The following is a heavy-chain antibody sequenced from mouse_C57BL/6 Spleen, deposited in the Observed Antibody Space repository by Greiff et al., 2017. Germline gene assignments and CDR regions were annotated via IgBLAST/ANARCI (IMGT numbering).Heavy chain of an antibody. D-gene: IGHD1-1*01. CDR2: ISSGSSTI. V-gene: IGHV5-17*01. J-gene: IGHJ3*01. CDR3: ARAGYYGSSYPWFAY. CDR1: GFTFSDYG. Sequence: EVKLQESGGGLVKPGGSLKLSCAASGFTFSDYGVHWVRQAPEKGLEWVAYISSGSSTIYYADTVKGRFTISRDNAKNTLFLQMTSLRSEDTAMYYCARAGYYGSSYPWFAYWGQGTLVTVSA.